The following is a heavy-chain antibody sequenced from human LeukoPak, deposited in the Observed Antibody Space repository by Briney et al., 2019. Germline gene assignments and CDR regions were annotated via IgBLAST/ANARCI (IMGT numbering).Heavy chain of an antibody. D-gene: IGHD5-18*01. CDR1: GFTFSSYG. J-gene: IGHJ4*02. V-gene: IGHV3-33*06. CDR3: AKEEGYSYGCIQL. Sequence: GRSLRLSCAASGFTFSSYGMHWVRQAPGKGLEWVAVIWYDGSNKYYADSVKGRFTISRDNSKNTLYLQMNSLRAEDTAVYYCAKEEGYSYGCIQLWGQGTLVTVSS. CDR2: IWYDGSNK.